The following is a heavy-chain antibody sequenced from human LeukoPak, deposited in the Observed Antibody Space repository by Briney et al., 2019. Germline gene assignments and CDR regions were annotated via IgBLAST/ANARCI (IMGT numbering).Heavy chain of an antibody. Sequence: SETLSLTCAVYGRSFSGYYWSWIRQPPGKGLEWIGEINHSGSTNYNPSLKSRVTISVDTSKNQFSLKLSSVTAADTAVYYCARGPRGWYYYYGMDVWGQGTTVTVSS. J-gene: IGHJ6*02. D-gene: IGHD3-10*01. CDR1: GRSFSGYY. CDR2: INHSGST. V-gene: IGHV4-34*01. CDR3: ARGPRGWYYYYGMDV.